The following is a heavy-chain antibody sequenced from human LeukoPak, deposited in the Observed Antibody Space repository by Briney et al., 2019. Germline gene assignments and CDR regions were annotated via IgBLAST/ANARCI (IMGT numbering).Heavy chain of an antibody. J-gene: IGHJ4*02. CDR1: GFTFSSYW. Sequence: GGSLRLSCAASGFTFSSYWMSWVRQAPGKGLEWVANIKEDGSEKYYVDSVKGRFTISRDNAKNSLYLQMNSLRAEDTAVHYCARDQGWLQFDYWGQGALATVSS. CDR2: IKEDGSEK. V-gene: IGHV3-7*01. CDR3: ARDQGWLQFDY. D-gene: IGHD5-24*01.